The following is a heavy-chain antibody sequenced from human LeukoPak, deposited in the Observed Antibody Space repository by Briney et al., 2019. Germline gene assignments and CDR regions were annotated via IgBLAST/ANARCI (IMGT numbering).Heavy chain of an antibody. CDR1: GYTLTELS. V-gene: IGHV1-24*01. CDR2: FDPEDGET. CDR3: ATRQVVRDYYGLVDP. D-gene: IGHD3-10*01. J-gene: IGHJ5*02. Sequence: ASVKVSCRVSGYTLTELSMHWVRQAPGKGLEWMGGFDPEDGETIYAQKFQGRVTMTEDTSTDTAYMELSSLRSEDTAVYYCATRQVVRDYYGLVDPWGQGTLVTVSS.